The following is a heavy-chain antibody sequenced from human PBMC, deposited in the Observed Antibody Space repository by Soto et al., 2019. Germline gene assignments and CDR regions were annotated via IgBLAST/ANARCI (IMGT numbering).Heavy chain of an antibody. J-gene: IGHJ6*03. D-gene: IGHD1-1*01. V-gene: IGHV4-39*01. CDR1: GGSIGRSSYY. Sequence: SETLSLTCTVSGGSIGRSSYYWGWIRQPPGKGLEWIGSIYYSGSTYYNPSLKSRVTISVDTSKNQFSLKLSSVTAADTAVYYCAMGLEGYYYLDVWGKGTTVTVSS. CDR2: IYYSGST. CDR3: AMGLEGYYYLDV.